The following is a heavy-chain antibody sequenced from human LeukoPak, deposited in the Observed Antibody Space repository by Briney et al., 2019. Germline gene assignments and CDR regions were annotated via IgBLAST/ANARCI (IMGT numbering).Heavy chain of an antibody. CDR1: GGSISSYY. D-gene: IGHD6-19*01. V-gene: IGHV4-59*01. CDR3: AKGYNSDWFGEIGF. CDR2: IYYSGST. J-gene: IGHJ4*02. Sequence: SETLSLTCTVSGGSISSYYWSWIRQPPGKGLEWIGYIYYSGSTNYNPSLKSRVTISVDTSKNQFSLKLSSVTAADTAVYYCAKGYNSDWFGEIGFWGQGTLVTVSS.